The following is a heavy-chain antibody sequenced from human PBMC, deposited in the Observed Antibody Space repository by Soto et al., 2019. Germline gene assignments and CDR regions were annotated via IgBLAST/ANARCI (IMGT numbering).Heavy chain of an antibody. D-gene: IGHD6-19*01. V-gene: IGHV4-59*01. Sequence: PSETLSLTCTVSGGSISSYYWSWIRQPPGKGLEWIGYIYYSGSTNYNPSLKSRVTISVDTSKNQFSLKLSSVTAADTAVYYCANWPPVAGVATDAFDIWGQGTMVTVSS. CDR2: IYYSGST. CDR3: ANWPPVAGVATDAFDI. J-gene: IGHJ3*02. CDR1: GGSISSYY.